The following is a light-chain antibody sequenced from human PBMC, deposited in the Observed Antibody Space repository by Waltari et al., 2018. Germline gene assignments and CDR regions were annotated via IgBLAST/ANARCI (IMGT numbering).Light chain of an antibody. CDR1: SGSVSTNHY. CDR2: STT. CDR3: LLYMGSGSWV. V-gene: IGLV8-61*01. J-gene: IGLJ3*02. Sequence: QTVVTQEPSFSVSPGGTVTLTCGLSSGSVSTNHYPSWFQQTPGPAPRPLIYSTTPSSPGVPVRCRGSVLDTKAALTITGAQADDESDYYCLLYMGSGSWVFGGGTKLTVL.